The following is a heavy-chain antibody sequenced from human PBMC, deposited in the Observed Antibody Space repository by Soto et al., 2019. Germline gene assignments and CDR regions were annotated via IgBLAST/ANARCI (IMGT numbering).Heavy chain of an antibody. D-gene: IGHD2-8*02. CDR2: IHYSGST. J-gene: IGHJ4*02. V-gene: IGHV4-59*08. CDR1: GGSISSYY. CDR3: ARHWTGLDY. Sequence: LSLTCTVSGGSISSYYWSWIRQPPGKGLEYIGYIHYSGSTNYKPSLRSRVTISVDTSKNQFSLKLSSVTAADTAVYYCARHWTGLDYWGQGTLVTVSS.